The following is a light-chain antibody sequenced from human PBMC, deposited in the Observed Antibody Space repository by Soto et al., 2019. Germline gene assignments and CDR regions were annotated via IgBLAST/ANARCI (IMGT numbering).Light chain of an antibody. Sequence: DIQMTQSPSTLSASIGDRVTITCRASQSISGWLAWYQQKPGEAPKLLIYDASKLESGVQSRFSGSGSGTEFTLTISSLQPDDCASYYCQQYNRYSSFTFGQGTNLEIK. CDR2: DAS. CDR3: QQYNRYSSFT. J-gene: IGKJ2*01. V-gene: IGKV1-5*01. CDR1: QSISGW.